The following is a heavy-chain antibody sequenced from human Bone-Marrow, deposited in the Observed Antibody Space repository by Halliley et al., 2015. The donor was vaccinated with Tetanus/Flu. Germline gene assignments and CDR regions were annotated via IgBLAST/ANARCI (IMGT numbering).Heavy chain of an antibody. D-gene: IGHD2-21*02. CDR3: AKDGGLLVDHYYYYFGMDV. CDR2: SRDGGST. J-gene: IGHJ6*02. V-gene: IGHV3-43*01. Sequence: SRDGGSTDYAEFVKGRFTISRDNSKNSLYLQMNSLRTEDTALYYCAKDGGLLVDHYYYYFGMDVWGQGTTVTVSS.